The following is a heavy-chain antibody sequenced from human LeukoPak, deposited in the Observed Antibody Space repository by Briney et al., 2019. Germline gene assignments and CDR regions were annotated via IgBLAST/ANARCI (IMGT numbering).Heavy chain of an antibody. J-gene: IGHJ6*03. CDR2: IYYSGST. D-gene: IGHD5-18*01. CDR1: GGSISSYY. Sequence: PSETPSLTCTVSGGSISSYYWSWIRQPPGKGLEWIGYIYYSGSTNYNPSLKSRVTISVDTSKNQFSLKLSSVTAADTAVYYCARALYSYGPAGAIYYYYYYYYMDVWGKGTTVTVSS. V-gene: IGHV4-59*08. CDR3: ARALYSYGPAGAIYYYYYYYYMDV.